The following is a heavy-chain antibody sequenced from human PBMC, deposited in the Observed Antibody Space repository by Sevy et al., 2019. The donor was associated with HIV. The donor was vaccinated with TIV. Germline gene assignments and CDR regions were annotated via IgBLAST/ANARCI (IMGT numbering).Heavy chain of an antibody. CDR2: ISYDGSYK. CDR3: AKGPFGGNDFAS. D-gene: IGHD2-15*01. J-gene: IGHJ4*02. CDR1: GFIFSNHG. Sequence: GGSLRLSCVASGFIFSNHGMHWVRQAPGKGLEWVAVISYDGSYKNYGDSVKGRFTISRDNSKNTLYLQMDSLRAEDTAVFYCAKGPFGGNDFASWGQGTLVTVSS. V-gene: IGHV3-30*18.